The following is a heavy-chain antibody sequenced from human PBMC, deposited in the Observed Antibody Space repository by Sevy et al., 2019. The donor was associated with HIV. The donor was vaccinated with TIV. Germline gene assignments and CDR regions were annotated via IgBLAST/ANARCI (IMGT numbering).Heavy chain of an antibody. D-gene: IGHD3-10*01. CDR1: GFTFGNFV. V-gene: IGHV3-30*03. CDR3: ARGGSGDYYYYGVDV. Sequence: GGSLRLSCVGSGFTFGNFVVHWLRQAPGKGLEWLSVVSYDGSSKYYVDSVKGRFIVSRDNSKNTLYLQMNSLRTEDTAVYYCARGGSGDYYYYGVDVWGQGTTVTVSS. J-gene: IGHJ6*02. CDR2: VSYDGSSK.